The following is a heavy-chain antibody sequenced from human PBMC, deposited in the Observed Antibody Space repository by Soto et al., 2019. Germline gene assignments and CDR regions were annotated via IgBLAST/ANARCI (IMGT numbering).Heavy chain of an antibody. Sequence: ASVKVSCKASGYTFTSYDINWVRQATGQGLEWMGWMNPNSGNTGYAQKFQGRVTMTRNTSISTAYMELSSLRSEDTAVYYCAKQQGSGTPYYYSMDVWGQGTTVTVSS. CDR2: MNPNSGNT. D-gene: IGHD3-10*01. CDR1: GYTFTSYD. J-gene: IGHJ6*02. V-gene: IGHV1-8*01. CDR3: AKQQGSGTPYYYSMDV.